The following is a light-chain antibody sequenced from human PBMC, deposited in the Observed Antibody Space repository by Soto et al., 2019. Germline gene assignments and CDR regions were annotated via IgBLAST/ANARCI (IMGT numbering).Light chain of an antibody. V-gene: IGKV1-5*03. CDR1: QSISSW. CDR3: QQYNSYSRT. J-gene: IGKJ1*01. CDR2: KAS. Sequence: DIQMTQYPSTLSASVGDRVPITCRASQSISSWLAWYQQKPGKAPKLLIYKASSLESGVPSRFSGSGSGTEFTLTISSLQPDDFATYYCQQYNSYSRTFGQGIKVDI.